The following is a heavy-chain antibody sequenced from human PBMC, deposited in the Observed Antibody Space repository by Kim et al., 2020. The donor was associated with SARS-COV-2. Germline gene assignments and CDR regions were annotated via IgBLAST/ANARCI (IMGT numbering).Heavy chain of an antibody. Sequence: SETLSLTCAVYGGSFSGYYWSWFRQPPGKGLEWIGEINHSGSTNYNPSPKSRVTISVDTSKNQFSLKLSSVTAADTAVYYCARGTRQWLVRGPYYYYMDVWGKGTTVTVSS. CDR1: GGSFSGYY. CDR3: ARGTRQWLVRGPYYYYMDV. D-gene: IGHD6-19*01. J-gene: IGHJ6*03. CDR2: INHSGST. V-gene: IGHV4-34*01.